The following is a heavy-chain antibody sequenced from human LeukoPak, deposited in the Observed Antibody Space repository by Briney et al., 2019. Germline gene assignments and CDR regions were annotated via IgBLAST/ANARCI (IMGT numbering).Heavy chain of an antibody. CDR3: ARASYGDYIWLGSHPGYEYFQH. V-gene: IGHV4-38-2*02. CDR1: GYSISSGYY. Sequence: SETLSLTCTVSGYSISSGYYWSWIRQPPGKGLEWIGEINHSGSTNYNPSLKSRVTISVDTSKNQFSLKLSSVTAADTAVYYCARASYGDYIWLGSHPGYEYFQHWGQGTLVTVSS. CDR2: INHSGST. D-gene: IGHD4-17*01. J-gene: IGHJ1*01.